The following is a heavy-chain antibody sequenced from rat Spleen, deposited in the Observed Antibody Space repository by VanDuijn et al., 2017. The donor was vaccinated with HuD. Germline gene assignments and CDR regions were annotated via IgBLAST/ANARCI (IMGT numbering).Heavy chain of an antibody. CDR1: GFSLISNT. CDR3: ARDLYGGYTDY. CDR2: MWGDGST. D-gene: IGHD1-11*01. V-gene: IGHV2-32*01. J-gene: IGHJ2*01. Sequence: QVQLKESGPGLVQSSQTLSLTCTVSGFSLISNTLHWVRQPPGKGLEWMGVMWGDGSTAYNSALKSRLSISRDTSKSQVFLKMSSLKIEDTATYYCARDLYGGYTDYWGQGVMVTVSS.